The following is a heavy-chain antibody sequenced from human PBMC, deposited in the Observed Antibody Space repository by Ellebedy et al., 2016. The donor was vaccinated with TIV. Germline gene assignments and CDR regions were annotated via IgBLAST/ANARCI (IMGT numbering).Heavy chain of an antibody. Sequence: SETLSLTCTVSGGSISSSSYYWGWIRQPPGKGLEWIGSIYYSGSIYYNPSLKSRVTISVDTSKNQFSLKLTSVTAADTAVYYCARGDSSSSRVYYWGQGTLVTVSS. CDR2: IYYSGSI. CDR3: ARGDSSSSRVYY. J-gene: IGHJ4*02. CDR1: GGSISSSSYY. V-gene: IGHV4-39*07. D-gene: IGHD6-6*01.